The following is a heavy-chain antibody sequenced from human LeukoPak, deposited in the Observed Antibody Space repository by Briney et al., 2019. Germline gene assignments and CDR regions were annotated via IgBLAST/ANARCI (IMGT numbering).Heavy chain of an antibody. CDR3: ARKAVRMDIVVVPAATPRLWFDP. D-gene: IGHD2-2*03. CDR1: GYTFTGYY. J-gene: IGHJ5*02. Sequence: ASVKVSRKASGYTFTGYYMHWVRQAPGQGLEWMGWINPNSGGTNYAQKFQGRVTMTRDTSISTAYMELSRLRSDDTAVYYCARKAVRMDIVVVPAATPRLWFDPWGQGTLVTVSS. CDR2: INPNSGGT. V-gene: IGHV1-2*02.